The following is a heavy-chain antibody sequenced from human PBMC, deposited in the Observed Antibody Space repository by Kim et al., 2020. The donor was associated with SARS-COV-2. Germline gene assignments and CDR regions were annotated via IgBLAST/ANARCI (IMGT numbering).Heavy chain of an antibody. D-gene: IGHD6-19*01. J-gene: IGHJ3*02. V-gene: IGHV3-13*05. CDR3: ARGRGSSGWYRAFDI. CDR1: GFTFSSYD. CDR2: IGIAGDP. Sequence: GGSLRLSCAASGFTFSSYDMHWVRQATGKGLEWVSAIGIAGDPYYPGSVKGRFTISRENAKNSLYLQMNSLRAGDTAVYYCARGRGSSGWYRAFDIWGQGTMFTVSS.